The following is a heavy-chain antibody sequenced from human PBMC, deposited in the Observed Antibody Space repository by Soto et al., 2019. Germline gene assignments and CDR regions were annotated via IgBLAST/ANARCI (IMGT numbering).Heavy chain of an antibody. CDR2: INHSGST. CDR1: GGSFCGYY. D-gene: IGHD2-15*01. J-gene: IGHJ4*01. CDR3: ARAAPRYCSGGSCYSGRDY. Sequence: QVQLQQWGAGLLKPSETLSLTCAVYGGSFCGYYWSWIRQPPGKGLAWIGEINHSGSTNYNPSLKSRVTISVDTSKNQFSLKLSSVTAADTAVYYCARAAPRYCSGGSCYSGRDYWGHGTLVTVSS. V-gene: IGHV4-34*01.